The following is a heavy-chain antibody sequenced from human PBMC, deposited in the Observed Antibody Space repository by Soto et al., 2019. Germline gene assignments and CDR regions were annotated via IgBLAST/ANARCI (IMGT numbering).Heavy chain of an antibody. CDR1: GFTFSSYS. D-gene: IGHD7-27*01. Sequence: EVQLVESGGGLVKPGGSLRLFCAASGFTFSSYSMNWVRQAPGKGLEWVSYISSSSSYIYYADSVKGRFTISRDNAKNSLYRQMNSLRAEDTAVYYCARPWGHYYYYYYMDVWGKGTAVTVSS. CDR2: ISSSSSYI. V-gene: IGHV3-21*01. CDR3: ARPWGHYYYYYYMDV. J-gene: IGHJ6*03.